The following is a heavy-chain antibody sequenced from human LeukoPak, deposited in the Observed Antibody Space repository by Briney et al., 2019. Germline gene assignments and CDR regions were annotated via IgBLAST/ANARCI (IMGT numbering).Heavy chain of an antibody. CDR3: ARVTGYMIEDYFDY. J-gene: IGHJ4*02. CDR2: INPNSGGT. Sequence: GASVKVSCTASGYTFTGYYMHWVRQAPGQGLEWMGWINPNSGGTNYAQKFQGRVTMTRDTSISTAYMELSRLRSDDTAVYYCARVTGYMIEDYFDYWGQGILVTVSS. CDR1: GYTFTGYY. V-gene: IGHV1-2*02. D-gene: IGHD3-9*01.